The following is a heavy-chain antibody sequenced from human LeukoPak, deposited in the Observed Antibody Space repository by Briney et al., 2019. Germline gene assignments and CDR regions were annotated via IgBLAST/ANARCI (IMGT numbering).Heavy chain of an antibody. CDR2: VSGSGGNR. D-gene: IGHD3-22*01. V-gene: IGHV3-23*01. CDR3: AKGAGDSVGYYYRYYYCYMDV. Sequence: GGSLRLSCAASGFTFSDYAMSWVRQAPGKGQEWVSSVSGSGGNRYYADSVKGRFTTSRDNSKNTLFLQMNSLRAEDTAVYFCAKGAGDSVGYYYRYYYCYMDVWGKGTTVTVSS. CDR1: GFTFSDYA. J-gene: IGHJ6*03.